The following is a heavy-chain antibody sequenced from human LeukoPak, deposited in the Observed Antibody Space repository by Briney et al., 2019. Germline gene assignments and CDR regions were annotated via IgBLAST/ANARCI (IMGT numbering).Heavy chain of an antibody. D-gene: IGHD6-13*01. J-gene: IGHJ4*02. V-gene: IGHV4-59*01. CDR1: GGSISSNY. CDR2: IYYSGST. Sequence: SETLSLTCTGTGGSISSNYWSWIRQPPGKGLEWIGYIYYSGSTYYNPSLKSRVTISGDTSKNQFSLKLSSVTAADTAVYYCASAFTSSWIDYWGQGTLVTVSS. CDR3: ASAFTSSWIDY.